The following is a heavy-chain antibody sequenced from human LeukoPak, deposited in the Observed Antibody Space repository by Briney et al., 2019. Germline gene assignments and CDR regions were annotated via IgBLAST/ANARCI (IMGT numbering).Heavy chain of an antibody. V-gene: IGHV3-9*01. D-gene: IGHD3-10*01. J-gene: IGHJ3*02. CDR1: GFTFDDYA. CDR2: ISWNSGSI. CDR3: AKDIGSFIWFGDDAFDI. Sequence: HPGRSLRLSCAASGFTFDDYAMHWVRQAPGKGLEWVSGISWNSGSIGYADSVKGRFTISRDNAKNSLYLQMNSLRAEDTALYYCAKDIGSFIWFGDDAFDIWGQGTMVTVSS.